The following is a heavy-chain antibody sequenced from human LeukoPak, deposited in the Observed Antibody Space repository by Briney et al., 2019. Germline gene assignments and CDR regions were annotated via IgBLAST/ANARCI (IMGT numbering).Heavy chain of an antibody. CDR3: AKDQGYCSGGSCYENWFDP. J-gene: IGHJ5*02. V-gene: IGHV3-30*02. Sequence: QSGRSLRLSCAASGFTFSSYGMHWVRQAPGKGLEWVAFIRYDGSNKYYADSVKGRFTISRDNSKNTLYLQMNSLRAEDTAVYYCAKDQGYCSGGSCYENWFDPWGQGTLVTVSS. CDR2: IRYDGSNK. D-gene: IGHD2-15*01. CDR1: GFTFSSYG.